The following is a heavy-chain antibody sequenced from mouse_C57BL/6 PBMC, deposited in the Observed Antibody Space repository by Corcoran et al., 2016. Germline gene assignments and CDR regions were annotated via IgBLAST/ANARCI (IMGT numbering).Heavy chain of an antibody. Sequence: EVQLQQSGPELVKPGASVKIPCKASGYTFTDYNMVWVKQSHGKSLEWIGDINPNNGGTIYNQKFKGKATLTVDKSSSTAYMELRSLTSEDTAVYYCAARGSSYWFAYWGQGTLVTVSA. CDR2: INPNNGGT. V-gene: IGHV1-18*01. CDR3: AARGSSYWFAY. J-gene: IGHJ3*01. CDR1: GYTFTDYN. D-gene: IGHD1-1*01.